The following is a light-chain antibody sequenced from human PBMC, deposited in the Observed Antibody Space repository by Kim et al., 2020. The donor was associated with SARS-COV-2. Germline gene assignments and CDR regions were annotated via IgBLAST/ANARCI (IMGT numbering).Light chain of an antibody. CDR3: QQRANWPRVT. CDR2: ETS. V-gene: IGKV3-11*01. CDR1: QSVSPY. Sequence: PGERVTLSCRASQSVSPYLAWFQQKPGQPPRLLIYETSKRATGIPHRFSGSGSGTDFTLAISSLEPEDFAVYYCQQRANWPRVTFGQGTRLEIK. J-gene: IGKJ5*01.